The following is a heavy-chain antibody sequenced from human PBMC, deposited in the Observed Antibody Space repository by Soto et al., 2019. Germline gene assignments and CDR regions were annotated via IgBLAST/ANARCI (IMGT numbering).Heavy chain of an antibody. CDR1: GGSISSYY. Sequence: SETLSLTCTVSGGSISSYYWSWIRQPPGKGLEWIGYIYYSGSTNYNPSLKSRVTISVDTPKNQFSLKLSSVTAADTAVYYCARRYGDCFDYWGQGTLVTVS. CDR3: ARRYGDCFDY. CDR2: IYYSGST. V-gene: IGHV4-59*08. J-gene: IGHJ4*02. D-gene: IGHD4-17*01.